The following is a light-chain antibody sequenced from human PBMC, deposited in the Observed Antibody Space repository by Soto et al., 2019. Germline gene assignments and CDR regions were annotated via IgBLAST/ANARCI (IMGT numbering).Light chain of an antibody. CDR3: SAYTSSSKV. J-gene: IGLJ1*01. CDR2: EVS. Sequence: QSALTQPASVSGSPGQSITISCSGTSSDVGGYNYVSWYQQHPGKAPNRMIYEVSNRPSEVSNRFSGAKSGNTASLTISGLQAEDDSDDYCSAYTSSSKVFGTGTQLTVL. V-gene: IGLV2-14*01. CDR1: SSDVGGYNY.